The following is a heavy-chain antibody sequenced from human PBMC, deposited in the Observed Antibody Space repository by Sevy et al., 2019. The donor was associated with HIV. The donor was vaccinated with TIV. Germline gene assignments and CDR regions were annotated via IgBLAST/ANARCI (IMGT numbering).Heavy chain of an antibody. V-gene: IGHV6-1*01. D-gene: IGHD3-22*01. CDR1: GDSVSSNSAA. Sequence: SQTFSLTCAISGDSVSSNSAAWNWIRQSPSRDLEWLGRTYYRSKWYNDYAVSVKSRITMNPDTSKNQFSLQLNSVTPEDTAVYYCTRVYYDSSGYYYDYWGQGTLVIVSS. CDR2: TYYRSKWYN. CDR3: TRVYYDSSGYYYDY. J-gene: IGHJ4*02.